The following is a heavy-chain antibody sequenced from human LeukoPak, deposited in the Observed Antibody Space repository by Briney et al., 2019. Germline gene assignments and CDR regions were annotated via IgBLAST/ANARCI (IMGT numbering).Heavy chain of an antibody. D-gene: IGHD1-7*01. CDR3: ARLDTKNYQC. Sequence: GDSLKLSCKVSGYHFTTYWIAWVRQKPGKGLEWMGMVFPGDSKTNYSPAFLGQVTMSVDKSSGAAYLQWRSLKASDTAMYYCARLDTKNYQCWGQGTLVSVSS. J-gene: IGHJ4*02. CDR2: VFPGDSKT. V-gene: IGHV5-51*01. CDR1: GYHFTTYW.